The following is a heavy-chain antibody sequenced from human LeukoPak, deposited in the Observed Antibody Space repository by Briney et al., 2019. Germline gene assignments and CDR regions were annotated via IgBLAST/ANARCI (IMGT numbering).Heavy chain of an antibody. CDR2: INHSGST. D-gene: IGHD2-15*01. CDR1: GGSFSGYY. CDR3: ARRGYCSGGSCRSFDY. Sequence: SETLSLTCAVYGGSFSGYYWSWIRQPPGKGLEWIGEINHSGSTNYNPSLKSRVTISVDTSKNQFSLKLSSVTAADTAVYYCARRGYCSGGSCRSFDYWGQGTLVTVSS. J-gene: IGHJ4*02. V-gene: IGHV4-34*01.